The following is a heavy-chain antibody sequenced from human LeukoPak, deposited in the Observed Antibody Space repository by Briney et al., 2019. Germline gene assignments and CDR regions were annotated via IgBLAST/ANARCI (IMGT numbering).Heavy chain of an antibody. Sequence: SETLSLTCTVSGGSISGYYWSWIRQPPGKGLEWIGYTYYSGSTKYNPSLKSRVTILEETSKNQISLKLSSVTATDTAVYYCATLFKDAFDIWGQGTVVTVSS. CDR3: ATLFKDAFDI. CDR1: GGSISGYY. CDR2: TYYSGST. J-gene: IGHJ3*02. D-gene: IGHD3-10*01. V-gene: IGHV4-59*01.